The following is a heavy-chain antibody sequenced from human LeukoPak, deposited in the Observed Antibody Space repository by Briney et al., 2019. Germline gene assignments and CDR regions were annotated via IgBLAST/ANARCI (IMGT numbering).Heavy chain of an antibody. CDR3: ATGGAPSGYAYHM. CDR2: IGTAGDT. D-gene: IGHD1-1*01. J-gene: IGHJ3*02. Sequence: PGGSLRLSCAASGLAFKTFDMHWVRQATGKGLEWVSAIGTAGDTYYPGSVKGRFTISRENAENSLYLQMNSLRVDDTAVYYCATGGAPSGYAYHMWGQGTIVTVSS. CDR1: GLAFKTFD. V-gene: IGHV3-13*01.